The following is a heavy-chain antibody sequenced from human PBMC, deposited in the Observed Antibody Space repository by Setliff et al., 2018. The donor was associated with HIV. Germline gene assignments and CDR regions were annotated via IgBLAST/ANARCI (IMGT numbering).Heavy chain of an antibody. V-gene: IGHV4-38-2*01. J-gene: IGHJ4*02. CDR2: ISYRGRT. CDR3: ARLSLSLVRGIINSGDRFFDY. CDR1: GYSISNDYY. Sequence: PSETLSLTCAVSGYSISNDYYWGWIRQPPGKGLEWIGSISYRGRTYYNPSLKSRLSISVDTSKNQFSLKLSSVTAADTAVYYCARLSLSLVRGIINSGDRFFDYWGQGSRVTVSS. D-gene: IGHD3-10*01.